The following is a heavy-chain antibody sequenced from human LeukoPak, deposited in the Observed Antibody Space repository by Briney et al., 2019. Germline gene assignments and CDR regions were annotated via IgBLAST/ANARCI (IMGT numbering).Heavy chain of an antibody. CDR2: IYYTGST. Sequence: SETLSLTCTVSGGSISSYHWSWIWQPPGKGLEWIGHIYYTGSTNYNPSLKSRVTISLGTSKNQFSLKLRSVTAADTAVYYCARHERDVSLDHAFDIWGQGTMVTVSS. CDR1: GGSISSYH. V-gene: IGHV4-59*08. D-gene: IGHD5-24*01. J-gene: IGHJ3*02. CDR3: ARHERDVSLDHAFDI.